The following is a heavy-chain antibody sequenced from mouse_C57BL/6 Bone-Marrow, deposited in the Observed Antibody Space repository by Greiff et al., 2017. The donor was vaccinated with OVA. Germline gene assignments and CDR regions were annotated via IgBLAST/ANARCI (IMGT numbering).Heavy chain of an antibody. CDR3: ASLLVYYAMDY. V-gene: IGHV5-4*01. Sequence: EVQRVESGGGLVKPGGSLKLSCAASGFTFSSYAMSWVRQTPEKRLEWVATISDGGSYTYYPDNVKGRFTISRDNAKNNLYLQMSHLKSEDTAMHYCASLLVYYAMDYWGQGTSVTVSS. J-gene: IGHJ4*01. CDR1: GFTFSSYA. CDR2: ISDGGSYT.